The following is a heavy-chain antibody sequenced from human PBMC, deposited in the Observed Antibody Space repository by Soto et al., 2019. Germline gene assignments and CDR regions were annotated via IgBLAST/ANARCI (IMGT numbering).Heavy chain of an antibody. CDR2: IKPDGSAT. V-gene: IGHV3-7*01. Sequence: GGSLRLSCAVSGFTFGSYWMNWVRLIPGRGLEWVAYIKPDGSATYYVDSVKGRFTISRDNAKNSLYLQMNSLRVEDTSVYYCARAGYCGPGCYYYFDYWGQGTLVTVSS. CDR1: GFTFGSYW. CDR3: ARAGYCGPGCYYYFDY. J-gene: IGHJ4*02. D-gene: IGHD2-21*02.